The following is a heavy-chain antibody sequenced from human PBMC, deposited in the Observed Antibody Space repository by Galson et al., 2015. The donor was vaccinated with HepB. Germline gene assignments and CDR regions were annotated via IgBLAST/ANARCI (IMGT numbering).Heavy chain of an antibody. Sequence: LSLTCTVSGGSMNSNNYYWGWIRQPPGKGLEWIGSIYYTGSTYYNPSLESRVTISVDTSKNQFSLNLSSVTAADTAVYYCARNSIVIIPAGTYYGMDVWGQGTTVTVSS. CDR2: IYYTGST. J-gene: IGHJ6*02. CDR3: ARNSIVIIPAGTYYGMDV. V-gene: IGHV4-39*01. CDR1: GGSMNSNNYY. D-gene: IGHD2-2*01.